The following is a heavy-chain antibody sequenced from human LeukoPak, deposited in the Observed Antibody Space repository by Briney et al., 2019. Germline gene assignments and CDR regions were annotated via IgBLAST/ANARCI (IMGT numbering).Heavy chain of an antibody. Sequence: GGSLRLSCAASGFTVSSNYMSWVRQAPGKGLEWVSVIYSGGSTYYADSVKGRFTISRDNSKNTLYLQMNSLRAEDTAVYYCASANPPAQNFDYWGQGTLVTVSS. J-gene: IGHJ4*02. CDR1: GFTVSSNY. V-gene: IGHV3-53*01. CDR2: IYSGGST. CDR3: ASANPPAQNFDY.